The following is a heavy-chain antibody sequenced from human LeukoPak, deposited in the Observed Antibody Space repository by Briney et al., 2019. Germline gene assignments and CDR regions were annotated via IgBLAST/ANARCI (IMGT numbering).Heavy chain of an antibody. D-gene: IGHD3-10*01. CDR1: GGSVSSGSYY. CDR2: IYYSGST. CDR3: AIEVPPQGYYGSGSYYYFDY. J-gene: IGHJ4*02. Sequence: PSETLSLTCTVSGGSVSSGSYYWSWIRQPPGKGLGWIGYIYYSGSTNYNPSLKSRVTISVDTSKNQFSLKLSSVTAADTAVYYCAIEVPPQGYYGSGSYYYFDYWGQGTLVTVSS. V-gene: IGHV4-61*01.